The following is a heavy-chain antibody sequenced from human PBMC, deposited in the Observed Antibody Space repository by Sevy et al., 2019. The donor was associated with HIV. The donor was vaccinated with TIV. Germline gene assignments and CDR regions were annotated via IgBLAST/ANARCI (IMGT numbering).Heavy chain of an antibody. J-gene: IGHJ4*02. CDR1: GGTFSSYA. CDR2: IIPIFGTA. CDR3: ARERSNWGSKFLDY. Sequence: ASVKVSCKASGGTFSSYAISWVRQAPGQGLEWMGGIIPIFGTANYAQKFQGRVTITADESTSTAYMELSSLRSEDTAVYYCARERSNWGSKFLDYWGQGTLVTVSS. D-gene: IGHD7-27*01. V-gene: IGHV1-69*13.